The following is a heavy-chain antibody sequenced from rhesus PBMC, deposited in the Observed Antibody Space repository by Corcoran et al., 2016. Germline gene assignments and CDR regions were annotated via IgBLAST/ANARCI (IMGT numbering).Heavy chain of an antibody. CDR2: IGGSSGNT. D-gene: IGHD2-21*01. J-gene: IGHJ4*01. Sequence: QVQLQESGPGLVKPSETLSLSCAVSGSSISSGYFWCCIRQPPGQGLEWIGYIGGSSGNTYYNPSLKSRVTISKDTSKNQFSLKLSSVTAADTAVYYCARRGCTGSGCQSPFFDYWGQGVLVTVSS. V-gene: IGHV4S7*01. CDR1: GSSISSGYF. CDR3: ARRGCTGSGCQSPFFDY.